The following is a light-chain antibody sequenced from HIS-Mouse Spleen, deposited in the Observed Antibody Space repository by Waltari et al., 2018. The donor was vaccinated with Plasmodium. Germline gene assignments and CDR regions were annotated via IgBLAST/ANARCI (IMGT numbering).Light chain of an antibody. CDR1: QSVSSN. V-gene: IGKV3-15*01. CDR3: QQYNNWPFT. Sequence: EIVMTQSPATLSVSPGERATISCRASQSVSSNLAWYQQKPGQAPRLPIYGASTRATGIPARFSGSGSGTEFTLTISSLQSEDFAVYYCQQYNNWPFTFGPGTKVDIK. J-gene: IGKJ3*01. CDR2: GAS.